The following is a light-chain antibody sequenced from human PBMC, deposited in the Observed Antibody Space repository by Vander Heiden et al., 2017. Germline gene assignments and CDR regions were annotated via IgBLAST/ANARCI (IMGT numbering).Light chain of an antibody. V-gene: IGLV1-44*01. CDR1: RSNIGNNP. Sequence: QSVLTPSPSASGTPGPRVTLPCSGSRSNIGNNPVNWYQQLPGTAPKLLIYGNTQRPSGVPARFSGSKSGTSASLAISGLQSEDEADYYCAAWDDSLSVYVFGTGTKVTLL. J-gene: IGLJ1*01. CDR3: AAWDDSLSVYV. CDR2: GNT.